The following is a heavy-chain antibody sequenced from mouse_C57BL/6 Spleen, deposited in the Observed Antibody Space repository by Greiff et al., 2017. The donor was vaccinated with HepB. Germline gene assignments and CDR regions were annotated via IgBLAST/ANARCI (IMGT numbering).Heavy chain of an antibody. Sequence: EVKLMESGGGLVKPGGSLKLSCAASGFTFSDYGMHWVRQAPEKGLEWVAYISSGSSTIYYADTVKGRFTISRDNAKNTLFLQMTSLRSEDTAMYYCARKEGDWGQGTLVTVSA. V-gene: IGHV5-17*01. J-gene: IGHJ3*01. CDR3: ARKEGD. CDR2: ISSGSSTI. CDR1: GFTFSDYG.